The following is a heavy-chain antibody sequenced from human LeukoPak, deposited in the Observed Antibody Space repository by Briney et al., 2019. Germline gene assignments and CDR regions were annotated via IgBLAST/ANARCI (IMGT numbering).Heavy chain of an antibody. D-gene: IGHD3-10*01. J-gene: IGHJ5*02. V-gene: IGHV1-2*02. Sequence: ASVKVSCKASGYTFTGYYMHWVRQAPGQGLEWMGWINPNSGGTNYAQKFQGRVTMTRDTSISTAYMELSRLRSDDTAAYYCARAGRGVWFGEKNWFDPWGQGTLVTVSS. CDR2: INPNSGGT. CDR3: ARAGRGVWFGEKNWFDP. CDR1: GYTFTGYY.